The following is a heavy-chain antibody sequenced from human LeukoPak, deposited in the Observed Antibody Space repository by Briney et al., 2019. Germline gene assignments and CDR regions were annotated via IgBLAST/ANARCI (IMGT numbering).Heavy chain of an antibody. CDR3: ARDQWLDY. CDR2: INTDGTVT. J-gene: IGHJ4*02. D-gene: IGHD6-19*01. CDR1: GFTFSKYW. Sequence: PGGSLRLSCAASGFTFSKYWMLWVRQAPGKGLESVSRINTDGTVTTYADSVKGRFTVSRDNADNTMLLQMNSLRAEDTAVYYCARDQWLDYWGQGTLVTVSS. V-gene: IGHV3-74*01.